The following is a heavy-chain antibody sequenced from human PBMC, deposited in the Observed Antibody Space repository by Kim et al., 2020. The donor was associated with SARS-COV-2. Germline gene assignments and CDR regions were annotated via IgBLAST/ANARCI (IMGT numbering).Heavy chain of an antibody. Sequence: SETLSLTCTVSGGSISSSSYYWGWIRQPPGKGLEWIGSIYYSGSTYYNPSLKSRVTISVDTSKNQFSLKLSSVTAADTAVYYCARLAGWELLYFDYWGQGTLVTVSS. CDR3: ARLAGWELLYFDY. CDR2: IYYSGST. V-gene: IGHV4-39*01. CDR1: GGSISSSSYY. D-gene: IGHD1-26*01. J-gene: IGHJ4*02.